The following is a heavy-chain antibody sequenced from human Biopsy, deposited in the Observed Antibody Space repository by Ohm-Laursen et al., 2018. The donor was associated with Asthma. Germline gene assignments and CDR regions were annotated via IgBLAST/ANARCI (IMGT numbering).Heavy chain of an antibody. CDR1: GFTFSSYG. D-gene: IGHD2-2*01. CDR3: AKGFSSTSCYGICYYYVMDV. J-gene: IGHJ6*02. CDR2: IWYDGSNK. Sequence: SLRLSCAASGFTFSSYGMHWVRQAPGKGPEWVAVIWYDGSNKYYADSVKGRFTISRDNSKNTLYLQMNSLRAEDTAVYYCAKGFSSTSCYGICYYYVMDVWGQGTTVTVSS. V-gene: IGHV3-33*06.